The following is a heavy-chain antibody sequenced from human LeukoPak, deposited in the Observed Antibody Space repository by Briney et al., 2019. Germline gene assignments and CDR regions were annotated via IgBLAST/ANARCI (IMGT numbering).Heavy chain of an antibody. CDR1: GGSISSGSYY. CDR2: IYYSGST. CDR3: ARYGIVVVPAANGAFDI. V-gene: IGHV4-39*01. J-gene: IGHJ3*02. Sequence: SETLSLTCTVSGGSISSGSYYWSWIRQPAGKGLEWIGSIYYSGSTYYNPSLKSRVTISVDTSKNQFSLKLSSVTAADTAVYYCARYGIVVVPAANGAFDIWGQGTMVTVSS. D-gene: IGHD2-2*01.